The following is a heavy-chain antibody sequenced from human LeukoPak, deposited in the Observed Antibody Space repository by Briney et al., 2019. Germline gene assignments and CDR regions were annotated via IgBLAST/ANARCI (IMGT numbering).Heavy chain of an antibody. D-gene: IGHD5-24*01. V-gene: IGHV3-74*01. Sequence: GGSLRLSCAASGFTFSSHWMHWVRHAPGKGLVWVSHIESDGSSTSYADSVKGRFTNSRDNAKNSLYLQMNSLRAEDTAVYYCGRGPRVIGDGYNFDAFDIWGQGTMVTVSS. J-gene: IGHJ3*02. CDR1: GFTFSSHW. CDR2: IESDGSST. CDR3: GRGPRVIGDGYNFDAFDI.